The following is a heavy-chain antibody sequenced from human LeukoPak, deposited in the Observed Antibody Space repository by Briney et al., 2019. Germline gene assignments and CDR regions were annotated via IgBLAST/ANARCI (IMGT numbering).Heavy chain of an antibody. J-gene: IGHJ6*02. CDR3: AGWRYYYYYGMDV. Sequence: DSVKVSCKASGYTFTSYDINWVRQATGQGLEWMGWMNPNSGNTGYAQKFQGRVTITRNTSISTAYMELSSLGSEDTAVYYCAGWRYYYYYGMDVWGQGTTVTVSS. CDR2: MNPNSGNT. D-gene: IGHD2-15*01. V-gene: IGHV1-8*01. CDR1: GYTFTSYD.